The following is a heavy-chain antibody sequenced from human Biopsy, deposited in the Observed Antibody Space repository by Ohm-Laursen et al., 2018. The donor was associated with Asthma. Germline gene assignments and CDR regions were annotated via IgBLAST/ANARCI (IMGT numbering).Heavy chain of an antibody. CDR2: MYYSGSA. CDR1: GGAIRTSGYY. D-gene: IGHD1-26*01. V-gene: IGHV4-39*01. CDR3: ARHSGNYYAQLNY. Sequence: ETLPLTCSASGGAIRTSGYYWGWIRQPPGKGLEWIGSMYYSGSAYYNPSLESRVTISVDTSKNQFSLKLSSVTAADTAVYYCARHSGNYYAQLNYWSQGTLVTVSS. J-gene: IGHJ4*02.